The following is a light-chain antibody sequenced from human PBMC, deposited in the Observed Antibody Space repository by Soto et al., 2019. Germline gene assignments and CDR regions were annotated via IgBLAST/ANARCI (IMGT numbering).Light chain of an antibody. CDR2: DGS. CDR1: QSVSGY. CDR3: QQRSNWLIS. V-gene: IGKV3-11*01. J-gene: IGKJ3*01. Sequence: EIVLTQSPATLSLSPGERATLSCRASQSVSGYLAWYQQKPGQAPRLLIYDGSHRAAGIPSRFSGSGSGTDFTLTISGLEPEDFAVYYCQQRSNWLISFGPGTKVDL.